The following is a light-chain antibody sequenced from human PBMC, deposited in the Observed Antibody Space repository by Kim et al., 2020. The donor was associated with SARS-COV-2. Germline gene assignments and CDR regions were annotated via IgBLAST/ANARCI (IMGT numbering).Light chain of an antibody. CDR1: QSVSNK. CDR2: WSS. Sequence: DIVMTQSPDSLAVSLGERATINCKSSQSVSNKLVWYQQKPGQPPKLLIRWSSDRESGVPDRFSGSGSGTDFTLTISSVQAEDVAVYHCQQYHDLPYTFGQGTKLEI. J-gene: IGKJ2*01. CDR3: QQYHDLPYT. V-gene: IGKV4-1*01.